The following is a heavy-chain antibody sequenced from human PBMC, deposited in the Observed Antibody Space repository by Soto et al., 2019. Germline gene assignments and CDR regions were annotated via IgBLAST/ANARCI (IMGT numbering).Heavy chain of an antibody. D-gene: IGHD6-19*01. J-gene: IGHJ6*03. V-gene: IGHV4-59*01. CDR2: IYYSGST. CDR3: AREEASSGWSFYMDV. CDR1: GGSISSYY. Sequence: SETLSLTCTVSGGSISSYYWSWIRQPPGKGLEWIGYIYYSGSTNYNPSLKSRVTISVDTSKNQFSLKLSSVTAADTAVYYCAREEASSGWSFYMDVWGKGTTVTAP.